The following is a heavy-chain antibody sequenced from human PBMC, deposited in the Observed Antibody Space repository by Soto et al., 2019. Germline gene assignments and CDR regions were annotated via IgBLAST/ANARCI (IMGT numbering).Heavy chain of an antibody. CDR2: IYSGGST. J-gene: IGHJ4*02. V-gene: IGHV3-66*01. CDR1: GFTVSSNY. CDR3: ARGLGFIAGRPYYFDY. Sequence: GGSLRLSCAASGFTVSSNYMSWVRQAPGKGLEWVSVIYSGGSTYYADSVKGRFTIARDNSKNTRYLQMNSLRAEDTAVYYCARGLGFIAGRPYYFDYWGQGTLVTVSS. D-gene: IGHD6-13*01.